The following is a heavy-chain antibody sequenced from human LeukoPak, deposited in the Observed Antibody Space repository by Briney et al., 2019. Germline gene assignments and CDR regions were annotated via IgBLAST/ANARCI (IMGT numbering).Heavy chain of an antibody. CDR1: GYSFNGYY. V-gene: IGHV1-2*02. CDR2: ISPDTGGT. J-gene: IGHJ4*02. D-gene: IGHD6-19*01. Sequence: GASVKVSCKASGYSFNGYYLHWLRQAPGQAFEWMGWISPDTGGTNYVHKFQGRVTMTRDTSISAAYMELSSLRSGDTAIYYCARGPRYISGRYAESFSIDYWGQGTLVTVSS. CDR3: ARGPRYISGRYAESFSIDY.